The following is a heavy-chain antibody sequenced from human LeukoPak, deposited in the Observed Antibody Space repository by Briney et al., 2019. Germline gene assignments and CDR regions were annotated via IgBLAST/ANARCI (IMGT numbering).Heavy chain of an antibody. CDR1: GGSISSYY. CDR3: ARDRDRVNLLSGFDY. Sequence: SETLSLTCSVSGGSISSYYWSWIRQPPGKGLEWIGYIYYSGSTNYNPSLKSRVTISVDTSKNQFSLRLSSVTAADTAVYYCARDRDRVNLLSGFDYWGQGTLVTVSS. CDR2: IYYSGST. V-gene: IGHV4-59*01. J-gene: IGHJ4*02. D-gene: IGHD5-24*01.